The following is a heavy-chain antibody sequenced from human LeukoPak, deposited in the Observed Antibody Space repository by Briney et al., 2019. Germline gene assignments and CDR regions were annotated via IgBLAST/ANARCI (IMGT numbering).Heavy chain of an antibody. V-gene: IGHV4-59*08. D-gene: IGHD5-18*01. Sequence: SETLSLTCTVSGDSITGYYWTWIRQPPGKGLEWIGFISDIGSTNYIPSLKSRVTISVDTSKNQFSLKLTSVTAADTAVYYCAGGRYTYDYWGQGTLVTVSS. CDR3: AGGRYTYDY. J-gene: IGHJ4*02. CDR2: ISDIGST. CDR1: GDSITGYY.